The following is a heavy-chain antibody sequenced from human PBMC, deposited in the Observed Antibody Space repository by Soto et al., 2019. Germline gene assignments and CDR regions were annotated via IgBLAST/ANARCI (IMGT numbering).Heavy chain of an antibody. J-gene: IGHJ5*02. CDR2: IIPIFGTA. Sequence: WASVKVSCKASGGTFSSYAISWVRQAPGQGLEWMGGIIPIFGTANYAQKFQGRVTITADESTSTAYMELSSLGSEDTAVYYCARDKSPAAIGYWFDPWGQGTLVTVSS. D-gene: IGHD2-2*01. CDR3: ARDKSPAAIGYWFDP. CDR1: GGTFSSYA. V-gene: IGHV1-69*13.